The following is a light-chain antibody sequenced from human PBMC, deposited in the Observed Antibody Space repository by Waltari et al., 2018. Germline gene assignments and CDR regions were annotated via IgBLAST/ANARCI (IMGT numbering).Light chain of an antibody. CDR3: CSYSGSNTWI. Sequence: QPALTQPASVSGSPGQSITVSCTGTSGGYNLVSWYQHHPDKGPKLIIYEGKTRPAGVSMRFSGSNSGNTASLTISGLQPENEAHFYCCSYSGSNTWIFGGGTQLTVL. CDR2: EGK. CDR1: SGGYNL. J-gene: IGLJ2*01. V-gene: IGLV2-23*01.